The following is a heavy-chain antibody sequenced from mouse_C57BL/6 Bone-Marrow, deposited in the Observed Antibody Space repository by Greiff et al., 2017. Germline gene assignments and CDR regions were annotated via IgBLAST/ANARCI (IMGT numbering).Heavy chain of an antibody. D-gene: IGHD1-1*01. Sequence: VQLQQSGTVLARPGASVKMSCKTSGYTFTSYWMHWVKQRPGPGLEWIGAIYPGNSDTSYNQKFKGKAKLTAVTSASTAYMELSSLTNEDSAVXYCTRETVVAYYYAMDYWGQGTSVTVSS. J-gene: IGHJ4*01. CDR1: GYTFTSYW. V-gene: IGHV1-5*01. CDR3: TRETVVAYYYAMDY. CDR2: IYPGNSDT.